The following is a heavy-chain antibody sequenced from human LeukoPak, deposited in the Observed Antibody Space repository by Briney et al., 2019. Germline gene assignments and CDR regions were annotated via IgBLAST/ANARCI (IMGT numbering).Heavy chain of an antibody. CDR3: ARASSGSYAYYYYYYMDV. D-gene: IGHD1-26*01. CDR1: GGSISSSSYY. V-gene: IGHV4-39*07. J-gene: IGHJ6*03. CDR2: IYYSGST. Sequence: SETLSLTCTVSGGSISSSSYYWGWICQPPGKGLEWIGSIYYSGSTYYNPSLKSRVTISVDTSKNQFSLKLSSVTAADTAVYYCARASSGSYAYYYYYYMDVWGKGTTVTVSS.